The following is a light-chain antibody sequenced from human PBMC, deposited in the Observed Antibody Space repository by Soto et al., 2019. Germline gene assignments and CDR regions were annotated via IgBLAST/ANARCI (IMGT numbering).Light chain of an antibody. CDR1: SSNIGNNY. J-gene: IGLJ7*01. Sequence: QSVLTQPSSVSAAPGQKVTISCSGSSSNIGNNYVSWYQQLPGTAPKLLIYDNNNRPSGIPDRFSGSKSGTSATLGITGLQTGDEADYYCGTWDSSLSAAVFGGGTQLTVL. CDR3: GTWDSSLSAAV. CDR2: DNN. V-gene: IGLV1-51*01.